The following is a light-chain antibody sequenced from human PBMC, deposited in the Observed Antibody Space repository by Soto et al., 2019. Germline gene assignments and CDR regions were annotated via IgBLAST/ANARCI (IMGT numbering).Light chain of an antibody. CDR2: DVR. CDR1: STDIGDYSY. Sequence: QSALTQPASVSGSLGQSITISCTGSSTDIGDYSYVSWYQQHPGKAPKLIIYDVRFRPSGVSTRFSGSTSGNTASLTISGLQAEDEAYYYCSSYSSVNTLALFGGGTKLTVI. J-gene: IGLJ2*01. CDR3: SSYSSVNTLAL. V-gene: IGLV2-14*01.